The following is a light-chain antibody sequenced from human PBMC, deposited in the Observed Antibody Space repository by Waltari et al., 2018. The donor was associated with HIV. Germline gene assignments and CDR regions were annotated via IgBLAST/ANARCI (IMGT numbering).Light chain of an antibody. V-gene: IGKV1-39*01. CDR2: SAS. Sequence: DIQMTQSPSYLSASVGARVTITCRASQSISNNLNWYQQKLGKAPKLLIYSASILESGVPARFSGSGSGTDFTLTISSLQPEDFATYYCQESFSFGPGTKVDIK. J-gene: IGKJ3*01. CDR1: QSISNN. CDR3: QESFS.